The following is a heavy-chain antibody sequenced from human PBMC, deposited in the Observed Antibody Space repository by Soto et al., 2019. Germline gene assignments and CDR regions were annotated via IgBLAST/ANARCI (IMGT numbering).Heavy chain of an antibody. Sequence: QLQLQESGPGLVKPSETLSLTCTVSGISVSTSDYYWGWVRQPPGKGLDWIGNIYYSGSTFYNPSLRSRVTLSVDTYKNKFSLRLNSVTVADTAVYFCAGFVVPASRNSDFDYWGQGTLVTVSS. D-gene: IGHD2-15*01. CDR1: GISVSTSDYY. CDR3: AGFVVPASRNSDFDY. CDR2: IYYSGST. V-gene: IGHV4-39*01. J-gene: IGHJ4*02.